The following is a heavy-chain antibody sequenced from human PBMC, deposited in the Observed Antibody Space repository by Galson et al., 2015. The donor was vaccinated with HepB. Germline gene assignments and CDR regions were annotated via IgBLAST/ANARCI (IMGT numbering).Heavy chain of an antibody. CDR1: GYTFTGYY. J-gene: IGHJ4*02. CDR2: IHPNTGYT. V-gene: IGHV1-2*02. Sequence: SCKASGYTFTGYYIHWVRQAPGQGLEWMGWIHPNTGYTNYAQDFQGRVTMTRDTSISTAYMELSRLTSDDTAVYYCAGLIAARHGFDYWGQGTLVTVSS. D-gene: IGHD6-6*01. CDR3: AGLIAARHGFDY.